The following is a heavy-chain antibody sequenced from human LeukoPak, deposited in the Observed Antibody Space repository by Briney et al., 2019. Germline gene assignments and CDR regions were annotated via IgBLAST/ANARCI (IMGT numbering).Heavy chain of an antibody. D-gene: IGHD3-16*02. J-gene: IGHJ4*02. CDR3: ARDRLEITFGGVIVASEKDLCFDY. Sequence: ASVKVSCKASGGTFRSYAISWVRQAPGQGLEWMGRIIPIFGTANYAQKFQGRVTITTDESTSTAYMELSSLRSEDTAVYYCARDRLEITFGGVIVASEKDLCFDYWGQGTLVTVSS. V-gene: IGHV1-69*05. CDR2: IIPIFGTA. CDR1: GGTFRSYA.